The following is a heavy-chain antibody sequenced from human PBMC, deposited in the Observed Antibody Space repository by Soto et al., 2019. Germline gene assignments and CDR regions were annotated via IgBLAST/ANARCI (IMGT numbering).Heavy chain of an antibody. V-gene: IGHV4-59*01. J-gene: IGHJ6*03. Sequence: SETLSLTCTVSGGSISSYYWSWIRQPPGKGLEWIGYIYYSGSTNYNPSLKSRVTISVDTSKNQFSLKLSSVTAADTAVYYCAREGSAVPSYHYMDVWGKGTTVTVS. CDR1: GGSISSYY. CDR3: AREGSAVPSYHYMDV. CDR2: IYYSGST. D-gene: IGHD6-19*01.